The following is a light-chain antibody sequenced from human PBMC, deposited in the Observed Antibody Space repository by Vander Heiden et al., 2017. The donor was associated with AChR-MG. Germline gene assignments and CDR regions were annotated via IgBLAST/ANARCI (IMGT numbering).Light chain of an antibody. V-gene: IGKV3-15*01. Sequence: EIVMTQSPATLSVSPGERATLSCRASQSVSSNLVWYQQKPGQAPRLLIYGASTRATGIPARFSGSGSGTEFALTISSLQSEDFAVYYCQQSKNWPPYTFGQRTKLEIK. CDR1: QSVSSN. CDR3: QQSKNWPPYT. CDR2: GAS. J-gene: IGKJ2*01.